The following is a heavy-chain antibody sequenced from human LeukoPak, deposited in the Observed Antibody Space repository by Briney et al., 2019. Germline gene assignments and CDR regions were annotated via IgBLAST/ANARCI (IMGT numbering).Heavy chain of an antibody. CDR2: IYHSGST. Sequence: SETLSLTCAVSGYSTSSGYYWGWIRQPPGKGLEWIGSIYHSGSTYYNPSLKSRVTISVDTSKNQFSLKLSSVTAADTAVYYCARGDFWSGYYPPSWFDPWGQGTLVTVSS. J-gene: IGHJ5*02. V-gene: IGHV4-38-2*01. CDR3: ARGDFWSGYYPPSWFDP. D-gene: IGHD3-3*01. CDR1: GYSTSSGYY.